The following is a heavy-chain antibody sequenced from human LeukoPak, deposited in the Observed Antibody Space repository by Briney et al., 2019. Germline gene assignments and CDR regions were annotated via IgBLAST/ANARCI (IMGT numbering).Heavy chain of an antibody. V-gene: IGHV3-23*01. CDR1: GFPFSDFA. CDR3: AKPNKKNIGLGVVFDL. D-gene: IGHD1/OR15-1a*01. J-gene: IGHJ4*02. CDR2: ISRSSGLT. Sequence: QSGGSPRLSCAASGFPFSDFAMNWVRQVPGKGLEWVSGISRSSGLTFYAHSVKGQFTISRDNRNSTLSLEMISLRVEDTAIYYCAKPNKKNIGLGVVFDLWGQGTLVTVSS.